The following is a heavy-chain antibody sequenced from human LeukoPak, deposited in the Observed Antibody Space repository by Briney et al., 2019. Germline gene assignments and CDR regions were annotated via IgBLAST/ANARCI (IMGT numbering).Heavy chain of an antibody. CDR2: ISDSGDST. D-gene: IGHD6-19*01. V-gene: IGHV3-23*01. Sequence: PGGSLRLSCAASGFIFSKYAMSWVRQAPGGGLEWVSVISDSGDSTYYAAPAKGRFTISRDNSKNTLYLQMNSLRAEDTAVYYCAKPPVAVAGQDPDYWGQGTLVTGSS. J-gene: IGHJ4*02. CDR3: AKPPVAVAGQDPDY. CDR1: GFIFSKYA.